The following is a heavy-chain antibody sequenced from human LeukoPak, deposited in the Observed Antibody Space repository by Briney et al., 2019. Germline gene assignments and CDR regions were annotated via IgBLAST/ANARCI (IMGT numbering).Heavy chain of an antibody. Sequence: GGSLRLSCAASGFTFSSHGMHWVRQAPGKGLEWVAVIWYDGSHKYYADSVKGRFTISRDNSKNTLYLQMNSLRAEDTAVYYCARGDDYRKYYKDVWGKGTTVTVSS. D-gene: IGHD4-11*01. V-gene: IGHV3-33*01. CDR2: IWYDGSHK. J-gene: IGHJ6*03. CDR1: GFTFSSHG. CDR3: ARGDDYRKYYKDV.